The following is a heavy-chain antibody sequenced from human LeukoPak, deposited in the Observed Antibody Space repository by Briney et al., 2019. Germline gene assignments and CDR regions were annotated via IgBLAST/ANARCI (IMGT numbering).Heavy chain of an antibody. CDR2: IGSSGGST. J-gene: IGHJ5*02. D-gene: IGHD6-13*01. V-gene: IGHV3-23*01. CDR3: AKTGLIAAAGTWWFDP. Sequence: QPGGSLRLSCAASGFTFSSYAMSWVRQAPGKGLEWVSAIGSSGGSTYYADSVKGRFTISRDNSKNTLYLQMNSLRAEDTAVYYCAKTGLIAAAGTWWFDPWGQGTLVTVSS. CDR1: GFTFSSYA.